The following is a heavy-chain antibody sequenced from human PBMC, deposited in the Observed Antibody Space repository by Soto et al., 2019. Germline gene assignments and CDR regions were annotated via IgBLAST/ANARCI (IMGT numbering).Heavy chain of an antibody. Sequence: QVQLVQSGAEVKKPGASVKVSCKASGYTFTRYYIHWVRQAPGQGLEWMGIVNPSGDSTNYAQKLQGRVTMTRDTSTNTVHMELRSLRSEDTAVYFCARELGGTTVNTLFDHWGQGTLVTVSS. J-gene: IGHJ4*02. V-gene: IGHV1-46*01. CDR1: GYTFTRYY. D-gene: IGHD4-17*01. CDR3: ARELGGTTVNTLFDH. CDR2: VNPSGDST.